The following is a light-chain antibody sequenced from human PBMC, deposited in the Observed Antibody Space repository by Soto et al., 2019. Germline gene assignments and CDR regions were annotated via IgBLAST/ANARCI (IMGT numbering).Light chain of an antibody. Sequence: EIVLTHSPGTLSLSQGERATLSCRASQSVSNNYLAWYQQKPGQAPRLLIYGASNRASGIPDRCSGSGSGTDFTLTNSRLEPDDSAVYYCQQYCSSGTFGQGTKVDVK. CDR1: QSVSNNY. V-gene: IGKV3-20*01. CDR2: GAS. CDR3: QQYCSSGT. J-gene: IGKJ1*01.